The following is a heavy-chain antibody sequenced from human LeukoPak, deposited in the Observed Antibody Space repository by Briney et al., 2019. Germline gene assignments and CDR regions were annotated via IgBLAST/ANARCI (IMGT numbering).Heavy chain of an antibody. CDR1: GFTFITYW. CDR3: ARAPSEIGGYYPEYFRH. D-gene: IGHD3-22*01. J-gene: IGHJ1*01. V-gene: IGHV3-74*01. Sequence: PGGSLRLSCASSGFTFITYWMHSARQAPGKGLVWVSRIKSDGSTNYADSVKGRFTISRDNTKNTVSLQMNSLRPEDTGVYYCARAPSEIGGYYPEYFRHWGQGTLVTVSS. CDR2: IKSDGST.